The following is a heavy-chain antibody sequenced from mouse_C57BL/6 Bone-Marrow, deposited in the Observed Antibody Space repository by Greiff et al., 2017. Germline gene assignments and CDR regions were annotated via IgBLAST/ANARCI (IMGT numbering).Heavy chain of an antibody. CDR3: AQSSSGYDGAY. D-gene: IGHD2-2*01. J-gene: IGHJ3*01. Sequence: VQLQQSGAELARPGASVKLSCKASGYTFTSYGISWVKQRTGQGLEWIGEIYPRSGNTCYNEKFKGKATLTADTSSSTAYMALRSLTSEDSAVYFCAQSSSGYDGAYWGQGTLVTVSA. CDR1: GYTFTSYG. CDR2: IYPRSGNT. V-gene: IGHV1-81*01.